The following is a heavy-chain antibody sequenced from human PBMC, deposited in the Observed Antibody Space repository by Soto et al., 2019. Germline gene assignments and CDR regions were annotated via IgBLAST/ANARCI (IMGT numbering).Heavy chain of an antibody. V-gene: IGHV5-51*01. D-gene: IGHD3-3*01. Sequence: GESLKISCKGSGYSFTSYWIGWVRQMPGKGLEWMGIIYPGDSDTRYSPSFQGQVAISADKSISTAYLQWSSLKASDTAMYYCARQTRESITIFGVVIEGPYYYYGMDVWGQGTTVTVSS. J-gene: IGHJ6*02. CDR2: IYPGDSDT. CDR3: ARQTRESITIFGVVIEGPYYYYGMDV. CDR1: GYSFTSYW.